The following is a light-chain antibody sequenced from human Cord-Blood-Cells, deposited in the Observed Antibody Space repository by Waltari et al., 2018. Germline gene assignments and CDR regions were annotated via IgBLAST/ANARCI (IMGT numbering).Light chain of an antibody. V-gene: IGLV3-19*01. CDR2: GKN. CDR1: SLRSDY. J-gene: IGLJ2*01. CDR3: NSRDSSGNHVV. Sequence: SSELTQDPAVSVALGQTVRLTCHGDSLRSDYASWYQQKPGQAPVLVIYGKNNRPSGIPDRFSGSSSGNTASLTITGAQAEDEADYYCNSRDSSGNHVVFGGGTKLTVL.